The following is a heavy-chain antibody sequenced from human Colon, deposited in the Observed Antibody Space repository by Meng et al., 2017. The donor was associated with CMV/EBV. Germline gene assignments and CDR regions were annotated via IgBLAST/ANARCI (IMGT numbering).Heavy chain of an antibody. J-gene: IGHJ5*01. CDR2: IYSGGST. D-gene: IGHD5-24*01. Sequence: EGRLVEAGGGLNQPGGSLRLSGTASGFTVSSHYMSWVRQAPGKVLEVVSVIYSGGSTYYADSVKGRFTISGDNAENTLYLQMDSLRVDDTAVYYCAAQRRAGFDSWGQGTLVTVSS. V-gene: IGHV3-53*01. CDR3: AAQRRAGFDS. CDR1: GFTVSSHY.